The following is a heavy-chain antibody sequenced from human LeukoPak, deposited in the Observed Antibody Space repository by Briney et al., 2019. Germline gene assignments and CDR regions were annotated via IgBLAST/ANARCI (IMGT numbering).Heavy chain of an antibody. CDR3: AKALRD. Sequence: GGSLRLSCTASGFKFPDAPMHWVRQPPGKGLEWIGLITWDSTDTYYADSVKGRFTISRDNSKNTLYVQMNSLRADDTAVYYCAKALRDWGQGTLVTVSS. CDR2: ITWDSTDT. J-gene: IGHJ4*02. V-gene: IGHV3-43*01. CDR1: GFKFPDAP.